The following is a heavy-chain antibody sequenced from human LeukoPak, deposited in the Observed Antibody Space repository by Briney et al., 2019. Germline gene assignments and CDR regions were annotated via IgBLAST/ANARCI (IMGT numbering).Heavy chain of an antibody. D-gene: IGHD3-22*01. CDR3: ARDDMIVGGSHYYYSGMDV. V-gene: IGHV4-59*01. CDR1: GGSISSYY. Sequence: SETLSLTCTVSGGSISSYYWSWIRQPPGKGLEWIGYIYYSGSTNYTPSLKSRVTISVDTSKNQFSLKLSSVTAADTAVYYCARDDMIVGGSHYYYSGMDVWGQGTTVTVSS. CDR2: IYYSGST. J-gene: IGHJ6*02.